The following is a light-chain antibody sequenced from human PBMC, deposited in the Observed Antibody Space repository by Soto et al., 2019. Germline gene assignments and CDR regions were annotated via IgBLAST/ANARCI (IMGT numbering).Light chain of an antibody. CDR1: SSNIGAGYD. V-gene: IGLV1-40*01. Sequence: QSVLTQPPSVSGAPGQRVTISCTGSSSNIGAGYDVHRYQQLPGTAPKLLIYGNSNPPSRGPDRFSGYKSVTSSSLAITGLEAEDGADYYGLSYESSRSGVVFGTGTEVTVL. J-gene: IGLJ1*01. CDR3: LSYESSRSGVV. CDR2: GNS.